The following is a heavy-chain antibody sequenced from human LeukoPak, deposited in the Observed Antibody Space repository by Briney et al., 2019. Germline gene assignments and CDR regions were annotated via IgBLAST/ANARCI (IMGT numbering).Heavy chain of an antibody. CDR2: IKQDGSEK. CDR1: TFTLNNYW. CDR3: ASRAGYTGSWSAFDY. V-gene: IGHV3-7*05. Sequence: PGGSLILSCTASTFTLNNYWMSWVRQAPGKGLEWVANIKQDGSEKYHVDSVKGRFTISRDNAKNSLYLQMNSLRAEDTAVYHCASRAGYTGSWSAFDYWGQGTLVTVSS. J-gene: IGHJ4*02. D-gene: IGHD6-13*01.